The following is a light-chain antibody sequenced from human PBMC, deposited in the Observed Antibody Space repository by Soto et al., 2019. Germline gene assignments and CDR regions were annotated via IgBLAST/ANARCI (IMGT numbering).Light chain of an antibody. J-gene: IGKJ4*01. CDR2: AAS. V-gene: IGKV1-6*01. CDR1: QGIRND. CDR3: QQRSSWPLT. Sequence: AIQMTQSPYSLSASVGDRVTITCRASQGIRNDLGWYQQKPGKAPKLLIYAASSLQSGVPSRFSGSGSGTDFTLTISSLQPEDFGVYYCQQRSSWPLTFGGGTKVEIK.